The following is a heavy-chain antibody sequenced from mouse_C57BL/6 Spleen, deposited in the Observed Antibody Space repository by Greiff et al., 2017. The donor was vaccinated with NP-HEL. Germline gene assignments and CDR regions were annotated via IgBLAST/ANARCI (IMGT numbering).Heavy chain of an antibody. V-gene: IGHV2-2*01. CDR1: GFSLTSYG. J-gene: IGHJ1*03. Sequence: VQLQQSGPGLVQPSQSLSITCTVSGFSLTSYGVHWVRQSPGKGLEWLGVIWSGGSTDYNAAFISRLSISKDNSKSQVFFKMNSLQADDTAIYYCARKGDYDPYWYFDVWGTGTTVTVSS. CDR3: ARKGDYDPYWYFDV. D-gene: IGHD2-4*01. CDR2: IWSGGST.